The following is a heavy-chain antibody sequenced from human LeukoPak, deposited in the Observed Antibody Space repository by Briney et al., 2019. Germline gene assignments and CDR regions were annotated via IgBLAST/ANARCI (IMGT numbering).Heavy chain of an antibody. D-gene: IGHD3-10*01. CDR1: GGSISSYY. CDR2: IYTSGST. V-gene: IGHV4-4*07. Sequence: SEILSLTCTVSGGSISSYYWSWIRQPAGKGLEWIGRIYTSGSTNYNPSLKSRVTMSVGTSKNQFSLKLSSVTAADTAVYYCARSVEVSLLWFGDLSPESYYFDYWGQGTLVTVSS. CDR3: ARSVEVSLLWFGDLSPESYYFDY. J-gene: IGHJ4*02.